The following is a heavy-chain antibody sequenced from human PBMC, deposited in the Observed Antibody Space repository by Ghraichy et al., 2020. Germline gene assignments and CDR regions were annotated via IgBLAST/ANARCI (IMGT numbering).Heavy chain of an antibody. CDR2: INSDGSTT. CDR3: ARGTRIPYDFWSGYYPNFDH. CDR1: GFNFSDSW. D-gene: IGHD3-3*01. J-gene: IGHJ4*02. Sequence: GGSLRLSCAASGFNFSDSWMHWVRQAPGKGLVWVSRINSDGSTTSYAESVKGRFTISRDNAKNTLYLQMNSLRAEDTAVYYCARGTRIPYDFWSGYYPNFDHWCQEALVTVSS. V-gene: IGHV3-74*01.